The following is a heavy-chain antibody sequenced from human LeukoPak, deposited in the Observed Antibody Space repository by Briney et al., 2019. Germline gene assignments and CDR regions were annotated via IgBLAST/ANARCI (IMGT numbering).Heavy chain of an antibody. J-gene: IGHJ3*02. D-gene: IGHD5-24*01. Sequence: SQTLSLTCAISGDIVSSNSAAWNWIRQSPSRGLEWLGRTYYRSKWYNDYAVSVKSRITINPDTSKNQFSLQLNSVTPENTAVYYCARGKWRWLQSDTGAFDIWGQGTMVTVSS. CDR2: TYYRSKWYN. V-gene: IGHV6-1*01. CDR1: GDIVSSNSAA. CDR3: ARGKWRWLQSDTGAFDI.